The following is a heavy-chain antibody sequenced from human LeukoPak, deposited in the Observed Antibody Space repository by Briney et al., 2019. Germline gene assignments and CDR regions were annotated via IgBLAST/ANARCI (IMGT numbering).Heavy chain of an antibody. V-gene: IGHV7-4-1*02. CDR2: INTNTGNP. CDR1: GGTFSSYA. CDR3: ARDGSSKQWLDPNDY. J-gene: IGHJ4*02. D-gene: IGHD6-19*01. Sequence: ASVKVSCKASGGTFSSYAISWVRQAPGQGLEWMGWINTNTGNPTYAQGFTGRFVFSLDTSVSTAYLQISSLKAEDTAVYYCARDGSSKQWLDPNDYWGQETLVTVSS.